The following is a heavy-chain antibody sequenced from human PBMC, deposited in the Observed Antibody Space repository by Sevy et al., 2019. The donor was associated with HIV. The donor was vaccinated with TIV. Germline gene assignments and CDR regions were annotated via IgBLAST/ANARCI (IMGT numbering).Heavy chain of an antibody. J-gene: IGHJ3*02. V-gene: IGHV1-46*01. Sequence: ASVKVSCKASGYTFTSYYMHWVRQAPGQGLEWMGKINPSGGSTSYAQKFQGRVTMTRDTSTSTFYMELSSLISEDTAVYYCAKEEDAFDIWGQGTMVTVSS. CDR1: GYTFTSYY. CDR2: INPSGGST. CDR3: AKEEDAFDI.